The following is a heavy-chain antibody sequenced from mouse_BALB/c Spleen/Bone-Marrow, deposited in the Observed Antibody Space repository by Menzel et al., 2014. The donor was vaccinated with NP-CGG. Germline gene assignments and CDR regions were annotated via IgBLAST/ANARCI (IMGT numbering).Heavy chain of an antibody. CDR2: IDPANGNT. CDR1: GFNIKDTY. V-gene: IGHV14-3*02. Sequence: EVHLVESGAELVKPGASVRLSCTASGFNIKDTYIHWVKQRPEQGLEWIGRIDPANGNTKYDPKFQGKATITADTSSNTAYLQLSSLTSEDTAVYYCASYRLRTYFDYWGQGTTLTGSS. CDR3: ASYRLRTYFDY. D-gene: IGHD2-14*01. J-gene: IGHJ2*01.